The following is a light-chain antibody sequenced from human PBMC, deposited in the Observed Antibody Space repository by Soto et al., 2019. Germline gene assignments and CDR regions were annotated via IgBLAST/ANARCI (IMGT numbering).Light chain of an antibody. Sequence: QSALTQPPSASGSPGQSVTISCTGTSSDVAGSDYVSWYQQHPGKAPKLIIYEVTKPPAGVPDRFSGSKSGNTASLTVSGLQADDESYYYCSSFARGDNPHVLFGGGTKVTVL. CDR1: SSDVAGSDY. CDR3: SSFARGDNPHVL. V-gene: IGLV2-8*01. CDR2: EVT. J-gene: IGLJ2*01.